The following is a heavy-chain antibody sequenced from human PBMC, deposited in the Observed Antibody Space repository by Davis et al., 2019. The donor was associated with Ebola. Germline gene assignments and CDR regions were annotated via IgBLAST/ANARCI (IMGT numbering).Heavy chain of an antibody. V-gene: IGHV1-2*02. CDR1: GFTFSSYA. CDR2: INPNSGGT. D-gene: IGHD6-13*01. CDR3: ARGEAGKPGSDY. Sequence: PGGSLRLSCAAPGFTFSSYAMHWVRQAPGQGLEWMGWINPNSGGTNYAQKFQGRVTMTRDTSISTAYMELSRLRSDDTAVYYCARGEAGKPGSDYWGQGTLVTVSS. J-gene: IGHJ4*02.